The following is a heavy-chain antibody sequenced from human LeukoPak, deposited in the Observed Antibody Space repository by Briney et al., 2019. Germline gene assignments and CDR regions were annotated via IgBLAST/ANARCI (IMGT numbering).Heavy chain of an antibody. CDR3: ASLGYCSGGDCFYGMDV. Sequence: PGGSLRLSCTASGFNLSRYLMTWVRQAPGKGREWVAKIKQDGSDKYYAYSVKGRFTISRDNAMNSMYMHMNSLRAEDTAVYYCASLGYCSGGDCFYGMDVWGQGTTVTVSS. D-gene: IGHD2-15*01. J-gene: IGHJ6*02. CDR1: GFNLSRYL. V-gene: IGHV3-7*05. CDR2: IKQDGSDK.